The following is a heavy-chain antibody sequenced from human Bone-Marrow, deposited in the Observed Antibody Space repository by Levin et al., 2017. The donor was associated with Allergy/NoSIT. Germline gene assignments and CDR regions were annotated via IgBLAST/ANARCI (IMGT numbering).Heavy chain of an antibody. Sequence: SETLSLICSVSGGSISDYNWNWIRQPPGKGLEWIGNIYYSDGGGRRSKPSLRGRVTISVDTSKNQFSLKLTSVTAADTAVYYCARPPVAGTDNAFEIWGQGTVVTVSS. V-gene: IGHV4-59*08. J-gene: IGHJ3*02. CDR1: GGSISDYN. D-gene: IGHD6-19*01. CDR3: ARPPVAGTDNAFEI. CDR2: IYYSDGGGR.